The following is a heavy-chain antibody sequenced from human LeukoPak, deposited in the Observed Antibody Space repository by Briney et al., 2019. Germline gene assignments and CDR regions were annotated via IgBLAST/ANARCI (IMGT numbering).Heavy chain of an antibody. V-gene: IGHV4-30-4*01. CDR3: ARYREYCSGGSCQGYYYGMDV. J-gene: IGHJ6*04. CDR2: IYYSGST. D-gene: IGHD2-15*01. CDR1: GRSISSGDYY. Sequence: SQTLSLTCTVSGRSISSGDYYWSWIRQPPGKGLEWIGYIYYSGSTYYHPSLQSRVTISVDPSKKQFSLKLSSVTAADTAVYYCARYREYCSGGSCQGYYYGMDVWGKGTTDTVSS.